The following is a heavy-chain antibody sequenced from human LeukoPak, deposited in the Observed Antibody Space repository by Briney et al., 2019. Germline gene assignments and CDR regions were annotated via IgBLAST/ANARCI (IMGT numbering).Heavy chain of an antibody. V-gene: IGHV4-38-2*01. D-gene: IGHD6-19*01. CDR1: GYSISSGYY. Sequence: PSETRSLTCGVSGYSISSGYYWGWIRQPPGKGLEWIGSIYHSGSTFYNPSLKSRVTISVGTSKNQFSLKLSSVTAADTAVYYCARIIAVVRGEIDYWGQGTLVTVSS. CDR2: IYHSGST. CDR3: ARIIAVVRGEIDY. J-gene: IGHJ4*02.